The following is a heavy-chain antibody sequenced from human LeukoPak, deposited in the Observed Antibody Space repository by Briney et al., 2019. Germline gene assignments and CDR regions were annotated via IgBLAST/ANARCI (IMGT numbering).Heavy chain of an antibody. CDR1: GFTFSSYE. CDR3: ARDAYQVAGSTLNDY. V-gene: IGHV3-48*03. J-gene: IGHJ4*02. D-gene: IGHD3-16*01. CDR2: ISSSGSTI. Sequence: GGSLRLSCAASGFTFSSYEMNWVRQAPGKGLEWVSYISSSGSTIYYADSVKGRFTISRDNAKSSLYLQMNSLRAGDTAVYYCARDAYQVAGSTLNDYWGQGTLVTVSS.